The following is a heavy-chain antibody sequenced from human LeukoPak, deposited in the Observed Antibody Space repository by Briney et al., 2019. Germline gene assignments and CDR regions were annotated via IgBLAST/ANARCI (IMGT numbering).Heavy chain of an antibody. CDR1: GVSISGVSISSYY. V-gene: IGHV4-4*07. CDR3: ARNITGTYFDWFDP. Sequence: PSETLSLTCTVSGVSISGVSISSYYWSWIRQPAGKGLEWIGRGHTSGTTHYSPSLKSRVTMSVDTSKNQFSLRLNSVTAADTAVYYCARNITGTYFDWFDPWGQGTLVTVSS. D-gene: IGHD1-7*01. J-gene: IGHJ5*02. CDR2: GHTSGTT.